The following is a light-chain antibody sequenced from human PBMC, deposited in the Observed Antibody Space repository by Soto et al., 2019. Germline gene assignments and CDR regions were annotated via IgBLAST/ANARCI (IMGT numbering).Light chain of an antibody. V-gene: IGKV3-20*01. CDR2: GAS. J-gene: IGKJ1*01. Sequence: EIVLTQSPDTLSLSPGERATLSCRASQSVTYDQLAWYRQTPGQAPRLLIYGASSRAAGIPDRFSGSGSGTDFTLTISRLEPEDFVVYHCQQYGDLPPTFGQGIKVDIK. CDR3: QQYGDLPPT. CDR1: QSVTYDQ.